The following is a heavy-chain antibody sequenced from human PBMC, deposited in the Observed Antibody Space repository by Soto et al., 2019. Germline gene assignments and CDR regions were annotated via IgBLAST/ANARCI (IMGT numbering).Heavy chain of an antibody. D-gene: IGHD1-26*01. V-gene: IGHV3-23*01. Sequence: GGSLRLSCAASGFTFSSYAMSWVRQAPGKGLEWVSAISGSGGSTYYADSVKGRFTISRDNSKNPLYLQMNSLRAEDTAVSYGAKATYRTENLYYFDYWGQGTLVTVSS. J-gene: IGHJ4*02. CDR2: ISGSGGST. CDR3: AKATYRTENLYYFDY. CDR1: GFTFSSYA.